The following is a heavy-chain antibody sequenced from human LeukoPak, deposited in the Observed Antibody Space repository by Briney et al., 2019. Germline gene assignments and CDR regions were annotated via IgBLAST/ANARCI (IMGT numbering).Heavy chain of an antibody. D-gene: IGHD1-26*01. Sequence: ASVKVSCKAFGYTFTSNYMHWVRQAPGQGPKWMGVISPSGGSTTYAQKFQGRVTLTRDMSTSTDYLELSSLRSEDTAVYYCARDNILSGSYDYWGQGTLVTVSS. J-gene: IGHJ4*02. CDR2: ISPSGGST. CDR3: ARDNILSGSYDY. V-gene: IGHV1-46*01. CDR1: GYTFTSNY.